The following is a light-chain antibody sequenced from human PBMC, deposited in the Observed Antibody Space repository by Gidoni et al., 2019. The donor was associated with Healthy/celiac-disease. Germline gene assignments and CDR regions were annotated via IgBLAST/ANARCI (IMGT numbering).Light chain of an antibody. V-gene: IGKV4-1*01. Sequence: DIVMPQSPDSLAVSLGERATINCKSSQSVLYSSNNKNYLAWYQQKPGQPPKLLIYWASTREYGVPDRFSGSGSGTDFTLTISSLQAEDVAVYYCQQYYSTPYTFGQGTKLEIK. J-gene: IGKJ2*01. CDR3: QQYYSTPYT. CDR1: QSVLYSSNNKNY. CDR2: WAS.